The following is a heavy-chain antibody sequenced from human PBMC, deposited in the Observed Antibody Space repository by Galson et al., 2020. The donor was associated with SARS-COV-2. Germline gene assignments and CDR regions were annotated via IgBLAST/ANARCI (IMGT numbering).Heavy chain of an antibody. Sequence: TSETLSLTCTVSGGSISSSSNYWGWNRQPPGKGLEWIGRIYYRGSTYYNPSLKSRVTISVDTSKNQFSLKLTSVTAADTAVYYCARAAGGYHYGYEEWGQGTLVIVSS. D-gene: IGHD5-18*01. CDR1: GGSISSSSNY. J-gene: IGHJ4*02. CDR2: IYYRGST. CDR3: ARAAGGYHYGYEE. V-gene: IGHV4-39*07.